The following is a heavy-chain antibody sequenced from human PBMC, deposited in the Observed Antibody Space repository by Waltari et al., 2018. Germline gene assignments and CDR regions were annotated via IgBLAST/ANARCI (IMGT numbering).Heavy chain of an antibody. CDR3: ARVGQQLVLIGDAFDI. J-gene: IGHJ3*02. Sequence: EVQLVESGGGLVKPGGSLRLSCAASGFTFSSYSMNWVRQAPGKGLEWVSSISSSSSYIYYADSVKGRFTISRDNAKNSLYLQMNSLRAEDTAVYYCARVGQQLVLIGDAFDIWGQGTMVTVSS. D-gene: IGHD6-13*01. CDR1: GFTFSSYS. CDR2: ISSSSSYI. V-gene: IGHV3-21*03.